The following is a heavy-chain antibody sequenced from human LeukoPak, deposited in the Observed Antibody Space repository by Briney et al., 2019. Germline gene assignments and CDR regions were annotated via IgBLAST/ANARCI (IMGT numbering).Heavy chain of an antibody. CDR2: ISAYNGNT. D-gene: IGHD4-17*01. J-gene: IGHJ4*02. CDR3: ARVDTVTVPLAYDY. CDR1: GYTFTSYG. V-gene: IGHV1-18*01. Sequence: ASVKVSCKASGYTFTSYGISWVRQAPGQGLEWMGWISAYNGNTNYAQKLQGRVTMTTDTSTSTAYMELRSLRSDDTAVYYCARVDTVTVPLAYDYWGQGTLVTVSS.